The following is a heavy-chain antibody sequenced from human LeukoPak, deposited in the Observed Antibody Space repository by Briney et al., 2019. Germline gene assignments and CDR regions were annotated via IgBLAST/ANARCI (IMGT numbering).Heavy chain of an antibody. CDR2: ISGSGSGT. D-gene: IGHD3-22*01. V-gene: IGHV3-23*01. CDR1: GFAFSSYA. Sequence: GGSLRLSCAASGFAFSSYAMSWVRQAPGKGLEWVSAISGSGSGTYHADSVNGRFTISRDNSKNTLYLQMNSLRAEDTAVYYCAKHSITMIVVVSSAFDYWGQGTLVTVSS. CDR3: AKHSITMIVVVSSAFDY. J-gene: IGHJ4*02.